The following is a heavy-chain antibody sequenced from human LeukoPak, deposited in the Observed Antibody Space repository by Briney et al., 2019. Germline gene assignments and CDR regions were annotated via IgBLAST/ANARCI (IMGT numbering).Heavy chain of an antibody. CDR1: GGSISSSNW. J-gene: IGHJ3*02. V-gene: IGHV4-4*02. Sequence: SETLSLTCAVSGGSISSSNWWSWVRQPPGKGLEWIGEIYHSGSTNYNPSLKSRVTISGDTSKNQFSLKLSSVTAADTAVYYCTRDRSALDTWGRGTMVTVSS. CDR3: TRDRSALDT. CDR2: IYHSGST.